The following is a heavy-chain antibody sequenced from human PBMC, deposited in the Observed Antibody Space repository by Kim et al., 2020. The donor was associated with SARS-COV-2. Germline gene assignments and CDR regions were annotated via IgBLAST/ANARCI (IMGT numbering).Heavy chain of an antibody. Sequence: GGSLRLSCAASGFTFSSYWMSWVRQAPGKGLEWVAYIKQDGSEKYYVDSVTGRFTITRDNAKNSLYLQMNSLRAEDTAAYYCASSRASRFDYWGQGTVV. CDR1: GFTFSSYW. CDR3: ASSRASRFDY. CDR2: IKQDGSEK. J-gene: IGHJ4*02. V-gene: IGHV3-7*01. D-gene: IGHD6-6*01.